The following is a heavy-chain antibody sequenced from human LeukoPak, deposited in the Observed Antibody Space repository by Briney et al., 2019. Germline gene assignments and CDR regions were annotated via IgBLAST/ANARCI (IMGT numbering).Heavy chain of an antibody. V-gene: IGHV4-31*03. D-gene: IGHD5-18*01. J-gene: IGHJ4*02. CDR1: GGSISSGGYY. Sequence: SETLSLTCTVSGGSISSGGYYWSWIRQHPGTGLEWIGYIYYSGSTYYNPSLKSRVTISVDTSKNQFSLKLSSVTAADTAVYYCARCGYSYGTADYWGQGTLVTVSS. CDR2: IYYSGST. CDR3: ARCGYSYGTADY.